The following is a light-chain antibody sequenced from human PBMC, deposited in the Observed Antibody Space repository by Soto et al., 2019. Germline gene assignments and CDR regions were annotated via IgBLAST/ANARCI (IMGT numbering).Light chain of an antibody. CDR2: DAS. J-gene: IGKJ1*01. CDR1: QSVSSY. Sequence: EIVLTQSPATLSLSPGERATLSCRASQSVSSYLAWYQQKPGQAPRLLIYDASNRATGIPARFSGSGSGTDFTLTISSLQSEDFAVYYCQQYDYWPRTFGQGTKVEIK. V-gene: IGKV3-11*01. CDR3: QQYDYWPRT.